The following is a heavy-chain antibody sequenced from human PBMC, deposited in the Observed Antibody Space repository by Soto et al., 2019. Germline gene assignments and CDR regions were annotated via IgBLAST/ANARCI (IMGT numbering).Heavy chain of an antibody. J-gene: IGHJ2*01. CDR3: VRRAGGAVVWYYDL. CDR2: VSGGGGSA. V-gene: IGHV3-23*01. D-gene: IGHD2-21*01. CDR1: GFIFNNYA. Sequence: EVQLLESGGGLVQRGGSLRLSCAASGFIFNNYAMTWVRQAPGKGLEWVARVSGGGGSAYYADSVKGRLTSSRDNSNNTLYLQMTSVRGEDTAVYYCVRRAGGAVVWYYDLWGRGTLVSVFS.